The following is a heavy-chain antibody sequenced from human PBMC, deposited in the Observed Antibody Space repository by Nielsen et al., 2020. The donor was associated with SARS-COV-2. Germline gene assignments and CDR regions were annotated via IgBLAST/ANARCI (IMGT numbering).Heavy chain of an antibody. D-gene: IGHD3-3*01. J-gene: IGHJ4*02. Sequence: GESLKISCAASGFSFSDYYMSWIRQTPGKGLEWISYISSSGDDIYYADSVRGRFSISRDNAKKSLYLQMSSLRAEDTAVYYCAKGVGLTNWGQGTLVSVSS. CDR3: AKGVGLTN. CDR1: GFSFSDYY. CDR2: ISSSGDDI. V-gene: IGHV3-11*01.